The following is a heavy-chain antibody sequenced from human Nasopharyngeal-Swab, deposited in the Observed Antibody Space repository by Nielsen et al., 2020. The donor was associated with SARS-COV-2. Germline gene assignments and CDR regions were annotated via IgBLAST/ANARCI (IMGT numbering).Heavy chain of an antibody. CDR2: IWYDGSNK. CDR1: GFTFSSYG. CDR3: AREGQVGATTGLDY. D-gene: IGHD1-26*01. J-gene: IGHJ4*02. V-gene: IGHV3-33*01. Sequence: SLKISCAASGFTFSSYGMHWVRQAPGQGLEWVAVIWYDGSNKYYADSVKGRFTISRDNSKNTLYLQMNSLRAEDTAVYYCAREGQVGATTGLDYWGQGTLVTVSS.